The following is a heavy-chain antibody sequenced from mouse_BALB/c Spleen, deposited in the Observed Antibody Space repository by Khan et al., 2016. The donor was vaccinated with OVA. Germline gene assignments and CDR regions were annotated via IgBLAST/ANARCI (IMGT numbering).Heavy chain of an antibody. Sequence: EVELVESGGDLVKPGGSLKLSCAASGFTFSSYSMSWVRQTPDKRLEWVASISSGGDYTYYPDSVKGRFTISRDNAKNTLYLQMSDLKSEDTAMYSCAGTLTGSFAYWGQGTLVTVSA. V-gene: IGHV5-6*01. CDR2: ISSGGDYT. D-gene: IGHD4-1*01. J-gene: IGHJ3*01. CDR1: GFTFSSYS. CDR3: AGTLTGSFAY.